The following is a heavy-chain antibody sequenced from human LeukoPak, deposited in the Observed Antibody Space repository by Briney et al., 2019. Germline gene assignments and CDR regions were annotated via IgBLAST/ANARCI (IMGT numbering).Heavy chain of an antibody. Sequence: KPGGSLRLSCAASGFTFSSYSMNWVRQAPGKGLEWVSSISSSSSYIYYADSVKGRFTISRDNAKNSLYLQMNRLRAEGTAVYYCASLRFLEWLAKDYWGPGTLVTVSS. D-gene: IGHD3-3*01. V-gene: IGHV3-21*01. CDR2: ISSSSSYI. J-gene: IGHJ4*02. CDR1: GFTFSSYS. CDR3: ASLRFLEWLAKDY.